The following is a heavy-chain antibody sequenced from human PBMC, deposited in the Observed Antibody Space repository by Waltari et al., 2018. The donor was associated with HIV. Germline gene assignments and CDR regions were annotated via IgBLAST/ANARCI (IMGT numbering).Heavy chain of an antibody. CDR1: GYTFTSYD. J-gene: IGHJ5*02. D-gene: IGHD3-22*01. CDR3: ASGSYYDSSGLNWFDP. CDR2: MNPNSGNT. Sequence: QVQLVQSGAEVKKPGASVKVSCKASGYTFTSYDINWVRPATGQGLEWMGWMNPNSGNTGYAQKFQGRVTMTRNTSISTAYMELSSLRSEDTAVYYCASGSYYDSSGLNWFDPWGQGTLVTVSS. V-gene: IGHV1-8*01.